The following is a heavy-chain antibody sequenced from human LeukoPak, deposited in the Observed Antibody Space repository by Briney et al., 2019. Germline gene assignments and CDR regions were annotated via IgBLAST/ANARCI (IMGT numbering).Heavy chain of an antibody. CDR3: AGGYKYAYYNYYYMDV. D-gene: IGHD5-24*01. CDR1: GGSISSYY. V-gene: IGHV4-59*01. CDR2: IAYNGVT. J-gene: IGHJ6*03. Sequence: SETLSLTCTVSGGSISSYYWNWIRQPPGKELEWIGFIAYNGVTNSNPSLKSRVTISVDTSKNQFSLKLSSVTAADTAVYYCAGGYKYAYYNYYYMDVWGKGTTVTVSS.